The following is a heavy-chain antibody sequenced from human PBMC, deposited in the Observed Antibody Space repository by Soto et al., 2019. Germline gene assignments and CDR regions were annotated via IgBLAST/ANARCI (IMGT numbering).Heavy chain of an antibody. CDR2: IKQDGSEK. J-gene: IGHJ6*02. CDR1: GFTFSSYW. CDR3: ARGKGVDV. Sequence: EVQLVESGGGLVQPGGSLRLSCVASGFTFSSYWMSWVRQAPGKGLEWVANIKQDGSEKYYVDSVKGRFTSSRDNAKNSLYVQMNSLRAEDTAVYYCARGKGVDVWGQGTTVTVSS. V-gene: IGHV3-7*01. D-gene: IGHD3-16*01.